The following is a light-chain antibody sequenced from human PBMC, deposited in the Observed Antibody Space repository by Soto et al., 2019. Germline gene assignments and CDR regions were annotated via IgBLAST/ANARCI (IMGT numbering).Light chain of an antibody. CDR3: SLYTSENTYV. J-gene: IGLJ1*01. CDR2: EAS. CDR1: SRDVGAYNF. V-gene: IGLV2-14*01. Sequence: QSALTQPASVSGSPGQSITISCTGTSRDVGAYNFVSWYQQFPGKAPKLMIYEASNRPSGVPDRFSGSKSGNTASLTISGLQAADEADYYCSLYTSENTYVFGTGTKVTVL.